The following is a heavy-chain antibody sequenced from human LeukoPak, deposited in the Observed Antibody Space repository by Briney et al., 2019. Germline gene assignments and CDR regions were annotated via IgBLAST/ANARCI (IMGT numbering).Heavy chain of an antibody. CDR1: GGSISSSSYY. CDR2: IYYSGST. V-gene: IGHV4-39*02. CDR3: ARDYLGAGTVGATSGY. D-gene: IGHD1-26*01. Sequence: SETLSLTCTVSGGSISSSSYYWGWIRQPPGKGLEWIGSIYYSGSTYYNPSLKSRVTISVDTSKNQFSLKLSSVTAADTAVYYCARDYLGAGTVGATSGYWGQGTLVTVSS. J-gene: IGHJ4*02.